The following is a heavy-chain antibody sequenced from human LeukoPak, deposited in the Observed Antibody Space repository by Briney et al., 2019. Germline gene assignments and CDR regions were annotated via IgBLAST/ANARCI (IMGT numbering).Heavy chain of an antibody. CDR3: ARVRSSGWYLVDYYYYYMDV. Sequence: PGGSLRLSCAASGFTFSSYEMNWVRQAPGKGLEWVSYISSSGSTIYYADSVKGRFTISRDNAKNSLYLQMNSLRAEDTAVYYCARVRSSGWYLVDYYYYYMDVWGKGTTVTISS. J-gene: IGHJ6*03. CDR1: GFTFSSYE. CDR2: ISSSGSTI. V-gene: IGHV3-48*03. D-gene: IGHD6-19*01.